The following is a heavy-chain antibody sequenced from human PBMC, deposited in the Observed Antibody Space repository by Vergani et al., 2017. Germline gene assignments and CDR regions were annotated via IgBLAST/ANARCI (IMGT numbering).Heavy chain of an antibody. V-gene: IGHV1-18*04. CDR2: INAYDGNT. J-gene: IGHJ4*02. CDR3: ARDNGIVQLLAGGGTPFDY. Sequence: QVQLVQSGAEVKKPGASVKVSCKASGYTFTSYGISWVRQAPGQGLEWIGWINAYDGNTNYAHKLQGRVTMTTDTSTSTAYMELRSLRSDDTAVYYCARDNGIVQLLAGGGTPFDYWGQGTLVTVSS. D-gene: IGHD6-19*01. CDR1: GYTFTSYG.